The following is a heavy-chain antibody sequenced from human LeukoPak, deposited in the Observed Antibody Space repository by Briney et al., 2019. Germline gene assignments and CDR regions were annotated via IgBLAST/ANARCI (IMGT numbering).Heavy chain of an antibody. CDR2: ISAYNGNT. CDR1: GYTFTSYG. V-gene: IGHV1-18*01. J-gene: IGHJ4*02. Sequence: ASVKVSCKASGYTFTSYGISWVRQAPGQGLEWMGWISAYNGNTNYAQKLQGRVTMTTDTSTSTAYKELRSLRSDDTAVYYCASSYDSSGYYFQVLDYWGQGTLVTVSS. CDR3: ASSYDSSGYYFQVLDY. D-gene: IGHD3-22*01.